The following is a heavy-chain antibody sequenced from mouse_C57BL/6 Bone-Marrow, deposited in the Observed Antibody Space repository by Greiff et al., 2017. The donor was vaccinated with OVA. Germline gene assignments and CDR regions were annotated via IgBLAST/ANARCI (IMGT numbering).Heavy chain of an antibody. CDR1: GFTFSSYG. Sequence: DVMLVESGGDLVKPGGSLKLSCAASGFTFSSYGMSWVRQTPDKRLEWVATISSGGSYTYYPDSVKGRFTISRDNAKNTLYLQMSSLKSEDTAIYYCARHRYRWFAYWGQGTLVTVSA. V-gene: IGHV5-6*02. CDR2: ISSGGSYT. J-gene: IGHJ3*01. D-gene: IGHD2-12*01. CDR3: ARHRYRWFAY.